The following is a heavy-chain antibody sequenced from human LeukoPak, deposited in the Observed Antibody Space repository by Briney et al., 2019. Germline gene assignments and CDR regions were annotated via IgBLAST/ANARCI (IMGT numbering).Heavy chain of an antibody. V-gene: IGHV3-7*01. Sequence: GGSLRLSCAASGFTFSSYWMSWVRQAPGKGLEWVANIKQDGSEKYYVDSVKGRFTISRDNAKNSLYPQMNSLRAEDTDVYYCARDHSVVSGYYYDSSGYYYIFDYWGQGTLVTVSS. CDR3: ARDHSVVSGYYYDSSGYYYIFDY. J-gene: IGHJ4*02. CDR1: GFTFSSYW. CDR2: IKQDGSEK. D-gene: IGHD3-22*01.